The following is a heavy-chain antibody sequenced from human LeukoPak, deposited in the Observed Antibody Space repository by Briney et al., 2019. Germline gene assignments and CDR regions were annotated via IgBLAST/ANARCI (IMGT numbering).Heavy chain of an antibody. CDR3: ARGHSSGYYLKY. D-gene: IGHD3-22*01. CDR2: ISSSGSTI. Sequence: PGGSLRLSCAASGFTFSSYEMNWVRQAPGKGLEWVSYISSSGSTIYYADSVKGRFTISRDNAKNSLYLQMNSLRAEDTAVYYCARGHSSGYYLKYWGQGTLVSVSS. CDR1: GFTFSSYE. J-gene: IGHJ4*02. V-gene: IGHV3-48*03.